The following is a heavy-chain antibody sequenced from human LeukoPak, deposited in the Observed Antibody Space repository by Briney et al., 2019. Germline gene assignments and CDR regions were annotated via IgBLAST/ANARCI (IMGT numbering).Heavy chain of an antibody. CDR1: GFTFSSYW. CDR3: ARELRLRQYNWFDP. D-gene: IGHD5/OR15-5a*01. CDR2: IKQDGSEK. Sequence: GGSLRLSCAASGFTFSSYWMSWVRQAPGKGLEWVANIKQDGSEKYYVDSVKGRFTISRDNAKNSLYLQMNSLRAEDTALYYCARELRLRQYNWFDPWGQGTLVTVSS. J-gene: IGHJ5*02. V-gene: IGHV3-7*01.